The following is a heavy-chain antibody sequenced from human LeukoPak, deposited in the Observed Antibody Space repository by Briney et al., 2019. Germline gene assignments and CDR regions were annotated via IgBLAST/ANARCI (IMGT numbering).Heavy chain of an antibody. CDR1: GYTFTSYG. CDR2: ISACNGNT. J-gene: IGHJ3*02. Sequence: ASVKVSCKASGYTFTSYGISWVRQAPVQGLEWMGWISACNGNTNYAQKLQGRVTMTTDTSTSTAYMELRSLRSDDTAVYYCARYGDYHDAFDIWGQGTMVTVSS. CDR3: ARYGDYHDAFDI. V-gene: IGHV1-18*04. D-gene: IGHD4-17*01.